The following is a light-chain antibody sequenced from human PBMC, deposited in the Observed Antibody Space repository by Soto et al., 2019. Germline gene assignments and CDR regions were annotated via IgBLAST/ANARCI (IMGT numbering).Light chain of an antibody. Sequence: EIVLTQSPGTLSLSPGERATLSCRASQSVSSSYLAWYQQKPGQAPRLLIYDTSSRATGIPDRFSGSGSGTDFTLAISRLEPEDFAVYYCQHCGSSPSFGQGTKLELK. CDR1: QSVSSSY. J-gene: IGKJ1*01. V-gene: IGKV3-20*01. CDR2: DTS. CDR3: QHCGSSPS.